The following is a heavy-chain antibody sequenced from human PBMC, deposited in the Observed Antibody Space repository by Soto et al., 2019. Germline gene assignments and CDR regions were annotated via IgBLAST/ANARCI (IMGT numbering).Heavy chain of an antibody. V-gene: IGHV3-64*04. CDR1: GFTFSSYA. Sequence: PGGSLRLSCSASGFTFSSYAMHWVRQAPGKGLEYVSTISSNGGNTYYADSVKGRFTIARDNFRNTLDLQMNGLRADDTAVYYCAIKGQYSDKSGYSLFWGQGTLVTVSS. D-gene: IGHD3-22*01. CDR3: AIKGQYSDKSGYSLF. J-gene: IGHJ4*01. CDR2: ISSNGGNT.